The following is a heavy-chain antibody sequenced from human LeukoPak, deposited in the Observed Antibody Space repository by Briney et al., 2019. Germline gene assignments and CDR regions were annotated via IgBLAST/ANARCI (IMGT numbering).Heavy chain of an antibody. V-gene: IGHV1-18*01. CDR2: ISAYNGKT. Sequence: ASVKVSCKASGYTFTSYGISWVRQAPGQGLEWMGWISAYNGKTNYAQKLQGRVTMTTDTSTSTAYMELRSLRSDDTAVYYCARDLSIVVVPAAMIRSRNYYYYGMDVWGQGTTVTVSS. D-gene: IGHD2-2*01. CDR3: ARDLSIVVVPAAMIRSRNYYYYGMDV. CDR1: GYTFTSYG. J-gene: IGHJ6*02.